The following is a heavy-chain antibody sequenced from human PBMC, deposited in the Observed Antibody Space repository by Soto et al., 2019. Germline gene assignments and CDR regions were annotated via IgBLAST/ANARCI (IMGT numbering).Heavy chain of an antibody. CDR3: VRDGVALYYYHGMDV. CDR2: ISYHGSNQ. D-gene: IGHD3-3*01. V-gene: IGHV3-30*14. J-gene: IGHJ6*02. Sequence: QVQLVESGGGVVQPGRSLRLSCAASGFTFSNYAIHWVRQAPDKGLEWVAAISYHGSNQYYADSVMGRFTISRDNSQNTVFLQIYRLRGEDTGVYYCVRDGVALYYYHGMDVWGQGTTVTVSS. CDR1: GFTFSNYA.